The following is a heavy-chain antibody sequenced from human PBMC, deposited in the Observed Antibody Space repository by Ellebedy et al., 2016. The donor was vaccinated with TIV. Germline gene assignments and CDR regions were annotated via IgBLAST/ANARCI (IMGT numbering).Heavy chain of an antibody. Sequence: GESLKISCATSGFTGDFYMSWIRLARGKGLEWLSFISRGGAPVSYADAVRGRFTISRDDGKSSLFLQMNSLRAEDTAVYYCTMTQGAAAATDFWGQGMQITVS. D-gene: IGHD1-26*01. J-gene: IGHJ4*02. CDR3: TMTQGAAAATDF. CDR2: ISRGGAPV. CDR1: GFTGDFY. V-gene: IGHV3-11*01.